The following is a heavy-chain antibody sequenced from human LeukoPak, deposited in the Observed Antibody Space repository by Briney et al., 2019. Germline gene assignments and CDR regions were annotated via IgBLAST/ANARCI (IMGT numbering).Heavy chain of an antibody. V-gene: IGHV3-48*03. Sequence: GGSLRLSCAASGFTFSKAWMNWVRQAPGKGLEWVSYISRSGTIIPYADSVRGRLTISRDNAKNSLYLQMNSLRAEDTAVYYCARERDDYYFDYWGQGTLVTVSS. D-gene: IGHD3-3*01. CDR3: ARERDDYYFDY. CDR1: GFTFSKAW. J-gene: IGHJ4*02. CDR2: ISRSGTII.